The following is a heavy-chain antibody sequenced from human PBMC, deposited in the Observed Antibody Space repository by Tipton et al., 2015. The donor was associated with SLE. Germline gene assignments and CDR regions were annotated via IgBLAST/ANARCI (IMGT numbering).Heavy chain of an antibody. J-gene: IGHJ4*02. Sequence: TLSLTCTVSNGSISSYFWTWIRQPPGKGLEWIGHIFYTGSTNYNPSLKSRVTISVDTSKNQFSLKLNSVTAADTAVYYCARGILRPFDYWGQGTLVTVSS. CDR2: IFYTGST. CDR1: NGSISSYF. CDR3: ARGILRPFDY. V-gene: IGHV4-59*12.